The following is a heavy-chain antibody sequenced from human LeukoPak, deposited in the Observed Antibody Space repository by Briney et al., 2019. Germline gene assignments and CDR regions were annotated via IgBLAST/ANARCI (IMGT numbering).Heavy chain of an antibody. CDR2: ISGSGDST. V-gene: IGHV3-23*01. Sequence: QPGGSLRLSCAASGFTLSSYAMSWVRQAPGKGLEWVSAISGSGDSTYYADSVKGLFAISRDNSKNTLYLQMTSLRADDTAVYYCAKGTSNYDYWGQGTLVTVSS. CDR3: AKGTSNYDY. D-gene: IGHD1-1*01. CDR1: GFTLSSYA. J-gene: IGHJ4*02.